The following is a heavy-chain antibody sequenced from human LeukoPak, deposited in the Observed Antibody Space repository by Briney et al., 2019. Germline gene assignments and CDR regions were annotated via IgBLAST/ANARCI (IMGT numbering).Heavy chain of an antibody. V-gene: IGHV4-4*02. Sequence: PSGTLSLTCAVSGGSISSSNWWSWVRQPPGKGLEWIGEIYHSGSTNYNPSLKSRVTISVDKSKNQFSLKLSSVTAADTAVYYCARDTYCGGDCLSYYGMDVWGQGTTVTVSS. CDR1: GGSISSSNW. CDR2: IYHSGST. D-gene: IGHD2-21*02. CDR3: ARDTYCGGDCLSYYGMDV. J-gene: IGHJ6*02.